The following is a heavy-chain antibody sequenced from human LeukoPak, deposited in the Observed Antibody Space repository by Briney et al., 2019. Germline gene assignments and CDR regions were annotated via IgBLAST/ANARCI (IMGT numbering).Heavy chain of an antibody. CDR3: ALQNIVVVVAATSGARYFDY. J-gene: IGHJ4*02. Sequence: SETLSLTCTVSGGSISSSSYYWGWIRQPPGKGLEWIGGIFYTGNTYDNPSLKSRVTISVDTSKNQFSLKLSSVTAADTAVYYCALQNIVVVVAATSGARYFDYWGQGTLVTVSS. V-gene: IGHV4-39*01. CDR1: GGSISSSSYY. D-gene: IGHD2-15*01. CDR2: IFYTGNT.